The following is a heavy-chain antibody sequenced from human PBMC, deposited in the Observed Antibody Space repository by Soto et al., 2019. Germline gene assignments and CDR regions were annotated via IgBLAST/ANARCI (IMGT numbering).Heavy chain of an antibody. D-gene: IGHD2-15*01. V-gene: IGHV3-48*01. CDR1: GFSFSTYS. CDR2: ISTTGSTI. CDR3: ARCKGYCSGGSCYHYYYMDV. Sequence: EVQLVESGGGLVQPGGSLRLSCAASGFSFSTYSMNWVRQAPVKGVEWVSYISTTGSTIYYADSVKGRFTISRDNAKKSLYLQMTSLRAEDTAVYYCARCKGYCSGGSCYHYYYMDVWGKGTTVTVSS. J-gene: IGHJ6*03.